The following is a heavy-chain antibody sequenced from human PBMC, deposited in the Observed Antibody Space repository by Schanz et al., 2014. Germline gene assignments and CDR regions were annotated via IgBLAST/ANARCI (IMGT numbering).Heavy chain of an antibody. CDR3: AKGRFGELSAFDI. D-gene: IGHD3-10*01. Sequence: EVQLLESGGGLVQPGGSLRLSCLASGFAFSSYGMNWLRQAPGKGLEWVSSFNDGGVNKYYADSVKGRFTISSDNSKSTLYLQMNSLRAEDTAVYYCAKGRFGELSAFDIWGQGTMVTVSS. V-gene: IGHV3-23*01. CDR2: FNDGGVNK. CDR1: GFAFSSYG. J-gene: IGHJ3*02.